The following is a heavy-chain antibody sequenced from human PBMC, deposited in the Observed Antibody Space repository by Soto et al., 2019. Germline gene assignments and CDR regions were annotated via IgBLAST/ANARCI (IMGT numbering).Heavy chain of an antibody. V-gene: IGHV3-33*01. CDR2: IWYDGSNK. Sequence: QVQLVESGGGVVQPGRSLRLSCAASGFTFSSYGMHWVRQAPGKGLEWVAVIWYDGSNKYYADSVKGRFTISRDNSKNTLYLQMTSLRAEDTDVYYCARSYSSDPNLDSSGYYVPDYWGQGTLVTVSS. CDR3: ARSYSSDPNLDSSGYYVPDY. J-gene: IGHJ4*02. CDR1: GFTFSSYG. D-gene: IGHD3-22*01.